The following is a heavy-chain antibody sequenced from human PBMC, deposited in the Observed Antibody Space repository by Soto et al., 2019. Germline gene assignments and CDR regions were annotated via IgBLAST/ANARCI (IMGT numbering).Heavy chain of an antibody. D-gene: IGHD3-16*01. J-gene: IGHJ4*02. CDR1: GASISSSGYY. CDR3: VRGGLRYQQSSYSFDV. CDR2: IDYIGNT. V-gene: IGHV4-39*01. Sequence: QVQLQESGPGLVSPWGTLSLTCTVSGASISSSGYYWGWIRQAPGKGLEWIGSIDYIGNTYYNPSPKSRVTASVETTKNQISLQLKSVTAADTAVQYCVRGGLRYQQSSYSFDVWGQGTLVTVSS.